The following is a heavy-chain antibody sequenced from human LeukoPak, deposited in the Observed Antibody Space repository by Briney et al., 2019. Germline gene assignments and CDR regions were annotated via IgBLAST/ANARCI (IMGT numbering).Heavy chain of an antibody. CDR1: GFTFSSYG. CDR2: ISGSGGST. D-gene: IGHD3-9*01. J-gene: IGHJ3*02. CDR3: AKDLRYFGWSRIGAFDI. V-gene: IGHV3-23*01. Sequence: GGSLRLSCAASGFTFSSYGMSWVRQAPGKGLEWVSAISGSGGSTYYADSVKGRFTISRDNSKNTLYRQMNSLRAEDTAVYYCAKDLRYFGWSRIGAFDIWGQGTMVTVSS.